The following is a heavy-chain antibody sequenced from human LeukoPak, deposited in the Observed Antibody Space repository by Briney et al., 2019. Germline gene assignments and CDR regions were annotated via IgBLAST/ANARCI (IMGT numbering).Heavy chain of an antibody. CDR2: ISGSGGST. CDR1: GFTFSNAW. V-gene: IGHV3-23*01. J-gene: IGHJ4*02. D-gene: IGHD2-15*01. CDR3: ATRTDSFPIDY. Sequence: SGGSLRLSCAASGFTFSNAWMSWVRQAPGKGLEWVSAISGSGGSTYYADAVKGRFTFSRDNSKNMLYLQMSSLRAEDTAVYYCATRTDSFPIDYWGQGTLVTVSS.